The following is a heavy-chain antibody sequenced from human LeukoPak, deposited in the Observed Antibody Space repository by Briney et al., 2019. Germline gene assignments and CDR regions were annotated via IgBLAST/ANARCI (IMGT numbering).Heavy chain of an antibody. J-gene: IGHJ4*02. D-gene: IGHD3-10*01. Sequence: GGSLRLSCAASGFTFSGSALHWVRQASGKGLEWVGRIRSTANGYATAYAASVKGRFTIPRDDSKNTAYLQMDSLKTEDTAVYYCTGNYYGSGSHADFDYWGQGTLVTVSS. CDR3: TGNYYGSGSHADFDY. CDR2: IRSTANGYAT. CDR1: GFTFSGSA. V-gene: IGHV3-73*01.